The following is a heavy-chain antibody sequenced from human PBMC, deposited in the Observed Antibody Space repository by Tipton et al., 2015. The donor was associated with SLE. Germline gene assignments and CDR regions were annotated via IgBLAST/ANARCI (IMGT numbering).Heavy chain of an antibody. CDR1: GYSISSGYY. Sequence: TLSLTCAVSGYSISSGYYWSWIRQPPGRGLEWIGYIYYSGSTNYNPSLKSRVTISVDTSKNQFSLKLSSVTAADTAVYYCARGAYSSGWYSHDAFDIWGQGTTVTVSS. J-gene: IGHJ3*02. D-gene: IGHD6-19*01. V-gene: IGHV4-61*01. CDR3: ARGAYSSGWYSHDAFDI. CDR2: IYYSGST.